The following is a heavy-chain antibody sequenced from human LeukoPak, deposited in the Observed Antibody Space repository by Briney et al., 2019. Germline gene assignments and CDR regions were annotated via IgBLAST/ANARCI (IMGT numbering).Heavy chain of an antibody. CDR2: INPDSGDT. J-gene: IGHJ4*02. Sequence: ASVKVSCKASGYTFTYYYIHWVRQAPGQGLEWMGWINPDSGDTKYVQKFQGRVTMTRDTSISTAYIDLGSLRSDDTAVYYCARDPYGDNHLDYWGQGTLVTVSS. CDR1: GYTFTYYY. V-gene: IGHV1-2*02. D-gene: IGHD4-17*01. CDR3: ARDPYGDNHLDY.